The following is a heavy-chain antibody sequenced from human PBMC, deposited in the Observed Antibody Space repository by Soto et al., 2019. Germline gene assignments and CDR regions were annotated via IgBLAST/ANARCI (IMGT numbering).Heavy chain of an antibody. CDR1: GFTFSSYA. CDR3: ARYRGVPYYYDSSGYYSDPNWFDP. D-gene: IGHD3-22*01. Sequence: GGSLRLSCAASGFTFSSYAMSWVRQAPGKGLEWVSSISRSSSYIYYADSVKGRFTISRDNAKNSLYLQMNSLRAEDTAVYYCARYRGVPYYYDSSGYYSDPNWFDPWGQGTFVTVSS. V-gene: IGHV3-21*01. J-gene: IGHJ5*02. CDR2: ISRSSSYI.